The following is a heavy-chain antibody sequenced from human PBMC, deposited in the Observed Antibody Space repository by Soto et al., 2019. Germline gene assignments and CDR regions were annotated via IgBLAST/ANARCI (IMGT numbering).Heavy chain of an antibody. CDR1: GGTFNNYT. J-gene: IGHJ4*02. V-gene: IGHV1-69*02. CDR3: ARARPGYSAYDYYFDY. D-gene: IGHD5-12*01. CDR2: IIPILDIV. Sequence: QVQLVQSGAEVKKPGSSVKVSCKASGGTFNNYTISWVRQAPGQGLEWMGRIIPILDIVNNAQKFQGRVTMTXXKXTXXAYMELSSLRSEDTAVYYCARARPGYSAYDYYFDYWGQGTLVTVSS.